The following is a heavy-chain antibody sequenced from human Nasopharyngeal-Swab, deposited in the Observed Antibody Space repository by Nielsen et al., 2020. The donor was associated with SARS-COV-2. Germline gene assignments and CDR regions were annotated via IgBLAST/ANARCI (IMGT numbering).Heavy chain of an antibody. D-gene: IGHD1-1*01. CDR2: IWYDGSNK. Sequence: GESLKISCAASGFTFSTFSMHWVRQAPGKGLEWVAVIWYDGSNKYYADSVKGRFTISRDNSKNTLYLQMNSLRAEDTAIYYCARDEAGTANSGFDYWGQGTLVTVSS. CDR3: ARDEAGTANSGFDY. CDR1: GFTFSTFS. V-gene: IGHV3-33*01. J-gene: IGHJ4*02.